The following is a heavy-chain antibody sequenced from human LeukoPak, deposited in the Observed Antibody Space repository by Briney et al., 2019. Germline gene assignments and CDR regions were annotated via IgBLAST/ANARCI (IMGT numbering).Heavy chain of an antibody. Sequence: PGGSLRLSCAASGFTFSSYWMSWVRQAPGKGLEWVANIKEDGSEKYYVDSVKGRFTISRDNAKNSLYLQMNSLRAEDTAVYYCARDLGPNYDFWNGSSFDYWGQGTLVTVSS. J-gene: IGHJ4*02. V-gene: IGHV3-7*01. CDR1: GFTFSSYW. CDR3: ARDLGPNYDFWNGSSFDY. CDR2: IKEDGSEK. D-gene: IGHD3-3*01.